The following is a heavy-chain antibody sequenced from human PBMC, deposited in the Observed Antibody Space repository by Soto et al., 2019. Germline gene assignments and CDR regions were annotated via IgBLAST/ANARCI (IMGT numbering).Heavy chain of an antibody. CDR2: SSGSGGST. Sequence: EVQLLESGGGLVQTGGSRRLSCAASGFTFSSYDMGWVRQAPGKGLEWVSASSGSGGSTYYAESVKGRFSISGDNSKNTLYLQMNSLRTEDTAIYYCAKAAGKLWIADARDVWSQGTTVTVSS. V-gene: IGHV3-23*01. CDR1: GFTFSSYD. CDR3: AKAAGKLWIADARDV. D-gene: IGHD5-18*01. J-gene: IGHJ6*02.